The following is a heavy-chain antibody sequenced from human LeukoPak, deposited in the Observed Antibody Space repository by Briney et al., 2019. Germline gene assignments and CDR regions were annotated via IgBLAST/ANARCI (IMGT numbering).Heavy chain of an antibody. Sequence: ASVKISCKASGYTFTGYYMHWVRQAPGQGLEWMGWISTYNGDTNYAQKLQGRVTMTTDTSTTTAYMELRSLRSDDSAVYYCARGSSYGFSMGYWGQGTLVTVSS. D-gene: IGHD5-18*01. J-gene: IGHJ4*02. CDR3: ARGSSYGFSMGY. CDR1: GYTFTGYY. CDR2: ISTYNGDT. V-gene: IGHV1-18*04.